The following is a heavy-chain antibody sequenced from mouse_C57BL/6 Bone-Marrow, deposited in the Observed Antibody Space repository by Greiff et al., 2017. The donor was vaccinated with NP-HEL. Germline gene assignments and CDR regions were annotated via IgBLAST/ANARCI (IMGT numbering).Heavy chain of an antibody. CDR1: GFTFTSYG. Sequence: QVQLQQSGAELARPGASVKLSCKASGFTFTSYGISWVKQRTGQGLEWIGEIYPRSGNTYYNEKFKGKATLTADKSSSTAYMVLRSLTSEDSAVYFCARRGGYYGSSYYFDYWGQGTTLTVSS. V-gene: IGHV1-81*01. CDR2: IYPRSGNT. J-gene: IGHJ2*01. CDR3: ARRGGYYGSSYYFDY. D-gene: IGHD1-1*01.